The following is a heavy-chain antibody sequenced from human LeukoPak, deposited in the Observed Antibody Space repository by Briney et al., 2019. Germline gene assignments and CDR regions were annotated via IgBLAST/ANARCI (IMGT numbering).Heavy chain of an antibody. CDR1: GYTFTGYY. D-gene: IGHD7-27*01. CDR3: ARKGPLGRTGDYYFDY. V-gene: IGHV1-2*04. J-gene: IGHJ4*02. CDR2: INPNSGGT. Sequence: ASVKVSCKASGYTFTGYYMHWVRQAPGQGLEWMGWINPNSGGTNYAQKFQGWVTMTRDTSISTAYMELSRLRSDDTAVYYCARKGPLGRTGDYYFDYWGQGTLVTVSS.